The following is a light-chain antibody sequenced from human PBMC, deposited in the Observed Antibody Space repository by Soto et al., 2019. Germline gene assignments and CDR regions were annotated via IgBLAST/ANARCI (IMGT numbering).Light chain of an antibody. CDR2: DVS. Sequence: QSALTQPASVSGSPGQSITIYCTGTSSDVAGYNYVSWYQQHPGKAPKLMIYDVSNRPSGVSNRFSGSKSGNTASLTISGPQAEDEADYYCSSYTSSSTLVFGGGTKLTVL. CDR3: SSYTSSSTLV. CDR1: SSDVAGYNY. J-gene: IGLJ2*01. V-gene: IGLV2-14*01.